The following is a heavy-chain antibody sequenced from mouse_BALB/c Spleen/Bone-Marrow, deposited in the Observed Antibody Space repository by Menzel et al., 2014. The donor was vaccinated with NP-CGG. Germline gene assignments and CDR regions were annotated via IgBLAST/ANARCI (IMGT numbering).Heavy chain of an antibody. V-gene: IGHV14-3*02. J-gene: IGHJ2*01. CDR2: IDPANGNT. Sequence: EVHLVESGAELVKPGASVKLSCTASGFNIKDTYMHWVKQRPEQGLEWIGRIDPANGNTKYDPKFQGKATITADTSSNTAYLQLGSLTSEDTAVYYCARGGNYFYYWGQGTTLTVSS. CDR1: GFNIKDTY. CDR3: ARGGNYFYY.